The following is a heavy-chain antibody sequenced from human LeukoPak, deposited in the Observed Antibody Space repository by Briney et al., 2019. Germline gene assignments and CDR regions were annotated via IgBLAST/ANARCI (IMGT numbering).Heavy chain of an antibody. CDR2: ISSSSSYI. D-gene: IGHD3-10*01. J-gene: IGHJ4*02. CDR1: GFTFSSYS. CDR3: ARGTWFGEVLDY. Sequence: PGGSLRLSCAASGFTFSSYSMNWVRQAPGKGLEWVSSISSSSSYIYYADSVKGRFTISRDNAKNSLYLQMNSLRAEDTAVYYCARGTWFGEVLDYWGQGTLVTVSS. V-gene: IGHV3-21*01.